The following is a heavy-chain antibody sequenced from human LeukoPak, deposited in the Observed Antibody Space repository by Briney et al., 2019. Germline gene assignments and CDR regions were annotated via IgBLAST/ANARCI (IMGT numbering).Heavy chain of an antibody. V-gene: IGHV3-7*01. CDR3: AREPYYYDSSGYYYPYYYYYMDV. CDR2: IKQDGSER. J-gene: IGHJ6*03. CDR1: GFTFSSYW. Sequence: GGSLRLSCAASGFTFSSYWMSWVRQAPGKGLEWVANIKQDGSERYYVDSVKGRFTISRDNAKNSLYLQMSSLRAEDTAVYYCAREPYYYDSSGYYYPYYYYYMDVWGKGTTVTVSS. D-gene: IGHD3-22*01.